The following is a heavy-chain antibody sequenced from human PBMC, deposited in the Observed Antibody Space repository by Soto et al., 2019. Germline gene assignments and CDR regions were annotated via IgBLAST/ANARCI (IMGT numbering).Heavy chain of an antibody. CDR2: IYHSGST. D-gene: IGHD4-4*01. CDR1: GGSISSGGYS. V-gene: IGHV4-30-2*01. Sequence: SLTCAVSGGSISSGGYSWSWNRQPPGKGLEWIGYIYHSGSTYYNPSLKSRVTISVDRSKNQFSLKLSSVTAADTAVYYCARGMTTVTTLDYWGQGTLVTVSS. CDR3: ARGMTTVTTLDY. J-gene: IGHJ4*02.